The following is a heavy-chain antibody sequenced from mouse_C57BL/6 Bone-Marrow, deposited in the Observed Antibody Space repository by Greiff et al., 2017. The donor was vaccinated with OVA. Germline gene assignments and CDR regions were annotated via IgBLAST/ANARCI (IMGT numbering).Heavy chain of an antibody. D-gene: IGHD2-3*01. CDR1: GFTFSSYG. Sequence: EVKLVESGGDLVKPGGSLKLSCAASGFTFSSYGMPWVRQTPDKRLEWVATISSGGSYTYYPDSVKGRFTISRDNAKNTLYLQMSSLKSEDTAMYYCARRWLLFDYWGQGTTLTVSS. J-gene: IGHJ2*01. V-gene: IGHV5-6*02. CDR2: ISSGGSYT. CDR3: ARRWLLFDY.